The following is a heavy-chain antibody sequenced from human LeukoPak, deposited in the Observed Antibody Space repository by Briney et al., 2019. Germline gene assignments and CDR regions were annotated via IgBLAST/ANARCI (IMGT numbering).Heavy chain of an antibody. CDR1: GGSFSGYY. CDR3: ARGEDCSGGSCYSILDY. Sequence: PSETLSLTCAVYGGSFSGYYWSWIRQPPGKGLEWIGEINHSGSTNYNPSLKSRVTISVDTSKNQFSLKLSSVTAADTAVYYCARGEDCSGGSCYSILDYWGQGTLVTVSS. V-gene: IGHV4-34*01. CDR2: INHSGST. D-gene: IGHD2-15*01. J-gene: IGHJ4*02.